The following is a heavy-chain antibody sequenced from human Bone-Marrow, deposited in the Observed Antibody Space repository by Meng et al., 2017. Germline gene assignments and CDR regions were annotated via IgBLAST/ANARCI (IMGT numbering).Heavy chain of an antibody. CDR1: GGSFSGYY. CDR3: ARGVVRNWNYLP. D-gene: IGHD1-7*01. CDR2: INNSGST. J-gene: IGHJ5*02. V-gene: IGHV4-34*01. Sequence: QVQLQQWGAGLSKPSETLSLTCAVYGGSFSGYYWSWIRQPPGKGLEWIGEINNSGSTKYNPSLKSRVTISGDTSKNQFSLKLSSVTAADTAVYYCARGVVRNWNYLPWGQGTLVT.